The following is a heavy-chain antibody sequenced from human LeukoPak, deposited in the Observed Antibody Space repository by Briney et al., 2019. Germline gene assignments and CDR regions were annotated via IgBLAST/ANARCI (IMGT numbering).Heavy chain of an antibody. J-gene: IGHJ6*03. D-gene: IGHD3-3*01. Sequence: ASVKVSFKASGYTFTSYGISWVRQAPGQGLEWMGWISAYNSNTNYAQKLQGRVTMTTDTSTSTAYMELRSLRSDDTAVYYCARAPPDFWSGSTYYMDVWGKGTTVTVSS. CDR2: ISAYNSNT. V-gene: IGHV1-18*01. CDR1: GYTFTSYG. CDR3: ARAPPDFWSGSTYYMDV.